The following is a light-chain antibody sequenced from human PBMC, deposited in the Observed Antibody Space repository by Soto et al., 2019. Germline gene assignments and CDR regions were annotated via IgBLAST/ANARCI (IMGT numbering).Light chain of an antibody. Sequence: QSVLTQPASVSGSPGQSITISCTGTSSDVGGYNYVSWYQQYPGKAPRLMIYEVSNRPSGVSNRFSGSKSGNTASLTISGLQAEDEGDYYCGSYTVGSTLVVFGGGTKLTVL. CDR3: GSYTVGSTLVV. CDR2: EVS. J-gene: IGLJ3*02. CDR1: SSDVGGYNY. V-gene: IGLV2-14*01.